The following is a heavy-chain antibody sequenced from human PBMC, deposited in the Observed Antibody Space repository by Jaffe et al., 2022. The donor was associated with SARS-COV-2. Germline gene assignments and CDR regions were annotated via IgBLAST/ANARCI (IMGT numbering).Heavy chain of an antibody. V-gene: IGHV1-69*08. CDR1: GGTFSSYT. J-gene: IGHJ4*02. CDR3: ARDNHGYDYNVY. D-gene: IGHD5-12*01. CDR2: IIPILGIA. Sequence: QVQLVQSGAEVKKPGSSVKVSCKASGGTFSSYTISWVRQAPGQGLEWMGRIIPILGIANYAQKFQGRVTITADKSTSTAYMELSSLRSEDTAVYYCARDNHGYDYNVYWGQGTLVTVSS.